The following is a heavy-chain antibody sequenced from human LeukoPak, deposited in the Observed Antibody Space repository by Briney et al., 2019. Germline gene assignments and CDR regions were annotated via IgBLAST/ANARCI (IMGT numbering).Heavy chain of an antibody. CDR2: INHSGST. CDR1: GGSFNGYY. Sequence: PSETLSLTCAVYGGSFNGYYWSWIRQPPGKGLEWIGEINHSGSTNYNPSLKSRVTISVDTSKNQFSLKLSSVTAADTAVYYCARVHGLILYGFDYWGQGTLVTVSS. CDR3: ARVHGLILYGFDY. V-gene: IGHV4-34*01. J-gene: IGHJ4*02. D-gene: IGHD2/OR15-2a*01.